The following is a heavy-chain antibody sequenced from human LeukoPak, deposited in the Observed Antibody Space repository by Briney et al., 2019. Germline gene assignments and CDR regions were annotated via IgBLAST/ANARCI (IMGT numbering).Heavy chain of an antibody. CDR3: ARLSSVSLDGMDV. J-gene: IGHJ6*02. V-gene: IGHV4-30-4*01. CDR2: IYYSGSS. D-gene: IGHD2/OR15-2a*01. CDR1: GGSISSGDYY. Sequence: SETLSLTCTVSGGSISSGDYYWTWLRQPPGKGLEWIGYIYYSGSSYYNPSLKSRVTISVDTSKNQFSLKLSSVTAADTAVYYCARLSSVSLDGMDVWGQGTTVTVSS.